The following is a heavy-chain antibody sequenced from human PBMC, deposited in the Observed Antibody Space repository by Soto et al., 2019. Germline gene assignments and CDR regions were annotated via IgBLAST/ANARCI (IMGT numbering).Heavy chain of an antibody. V-gene: IGHV1-46*01. J-gene: IGHJ6*02. CDR1: GYTFTSYY. D-gene: IGHD3-3*01. Sequence: SVKVSCKASGYTFTSYYMHWVRQAPGQGLEWMGIINPSGGSTSYAQKFQGRVTMTRDTSTSTAYMELSSLRSEDTAVYYCARGLRFLEWLDYYYYYGMDVWGQGTTVTVSS. CDR3: ARGLRFLEWLDYYYYYGMDV. CDR2: INPSGGST.